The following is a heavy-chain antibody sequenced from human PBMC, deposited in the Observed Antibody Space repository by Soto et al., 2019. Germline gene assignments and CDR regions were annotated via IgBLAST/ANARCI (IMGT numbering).Heavy chain of an antibody. Sequence: ASVKVSCKASGYTFTSYYMHWVRQAPGQGLEWMGVIEPSGGSRSYTQKFQGRVTMTRDTSTSTVYMELSSLRSEDTAVYYCARAVAVAADFDYWGQGTLVTVSS. CDR3: ARAVAVAADFDY. CDR1: GYTFTSYY. D-gene: IGHD2-15*01. CDR2: IEPSGGSR. V-gene: IGHV1-46*01. J-gene: IGHJ4*02.